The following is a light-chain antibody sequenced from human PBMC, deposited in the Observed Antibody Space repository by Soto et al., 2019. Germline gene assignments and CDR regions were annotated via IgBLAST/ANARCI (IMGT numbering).Light chain of an antibody. J-gene: IGKJ2*01. CDR2: KAS. V-gene: IGKV1-5*03. CDR3: QQYDRFPYT. Sequence: DIQMTPSPSTLSASIGDTVIIPCLASQSINSWLAWYQQKPGKAPKLLIHKASTLESGVPSRFSGSESGTEFTLTISSLQPDDFATFYCQQYDRFPYTFGQGTKLEIK. CDR1: QSINSW.